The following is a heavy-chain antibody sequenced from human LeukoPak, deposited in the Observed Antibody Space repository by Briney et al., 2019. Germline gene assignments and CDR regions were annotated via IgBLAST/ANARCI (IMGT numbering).Heavy chain of an antibody. D-gene: IGHD2-2*01. J-gene: IGHJ4*02. V-gene: IGHV3-30*04. Sequence: GRSLRLSCAPSGFTFSSYAMHWVRQAPGKGLEWVAVISYDGSNKYYADSVKGRFTISRDNSKNTLYLQMNSLRAEDTAVYYCARSAGYCSSTSCYYYDYWGQGTLVTVSS. CDR1: GFTFSSYA. CDR3: ARSAGYCSSTSCYYYDY. CDR2: ISYDGSNK.